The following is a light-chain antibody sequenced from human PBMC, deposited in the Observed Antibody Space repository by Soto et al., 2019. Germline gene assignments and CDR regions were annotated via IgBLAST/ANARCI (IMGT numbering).Light chain of an antibody. CDR2: EVS. CDR1: SSDVGGYNY. V-gene: IGLV2-8*01. CDR3: SSYAGSNNWV. Sequence: QSALTQPPSASGSPGQSVTISCTGTSSDVGGYNYVSWYQHLPGRAPKLMIYEVSKRPSGVPDRFSGSKSGNTASLTVSGLQAEDEADYYCSSYAGSNNWVFGGGTKLTV. J-gene: IGLJ3*02.